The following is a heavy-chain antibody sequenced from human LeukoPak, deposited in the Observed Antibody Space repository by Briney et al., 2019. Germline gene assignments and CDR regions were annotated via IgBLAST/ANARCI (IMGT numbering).Heavy chain of an antibody. Sequence: GGSLRLSCAASGLTVTSNYMTSVRQAPGKGLDWVAIIHSGGYTDYADSVKGRFTISRDNSKNTLYLQMNSLRAEDTAVYYCARRLEYSGSKGVFDYWGQGTLVTVSS. CDR3: ARRLEYSGSKGVFDY. J-gene: IGHJ4*02. CDR1: GLTVTSNY. V-gene: IGHV3-66*01. D-gene: IGHD1-26*01. CDR2: IHSGGYT.